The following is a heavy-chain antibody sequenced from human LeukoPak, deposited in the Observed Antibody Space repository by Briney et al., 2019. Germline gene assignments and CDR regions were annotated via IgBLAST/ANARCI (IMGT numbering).Heavy chain of an antibody. D-gene: IGHD3-10*01. CDR1: GGSISSSSYY. CDR2: IYYSGST. Sequence: SETLSLTCTVSGGSISSSSYYWGWIRQPPGKGLEWIGSIYYSGSTYYNPSLKSRVTISVDTSKNQFSLKLSSVTAADTAVYYCARLWYYGSGDAFDIWGQGTMVTVSS. CDR3: ARLWYYGSGDAFDI. V-gene: IGHV4-39*01. J-gene: IGHJ3*02.